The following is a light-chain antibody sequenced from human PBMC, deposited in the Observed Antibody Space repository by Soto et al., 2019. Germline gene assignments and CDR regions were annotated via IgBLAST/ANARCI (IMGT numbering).Light chain of an antibody. V-gene: IGKV1-39*01. J-gene: IGKJ1*01. Sequence: DIQMTQSPSSLSASVEDRVIITCRASQSISNHLNWYQQKPGKAPKLLIFAASSLQSGVPSRFSGSRSGPDFTLTISSLQPEDFATYYCQQSYSSPPTFXQGT. CDR1: QSISNH. CDR2: AAS. CDR3: QQSYSSPPT.